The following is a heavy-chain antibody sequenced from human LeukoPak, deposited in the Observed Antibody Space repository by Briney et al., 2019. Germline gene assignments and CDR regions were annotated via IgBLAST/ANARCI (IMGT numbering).Heavy chain of an antibody. CDR3: ARDYYGRRSRYFDY. V-gene: IGHV4-39*07. CDR2: IYYSGST. CDR1: GGSISSSSYY. D-gene: IGHD3-10*01. Sequence: PSETLSLTCTVSGGSISSSSYYWGWIRQPPGKGLEWIGSIYYSGSTYYNPSLKSRVTISVDTSKNQFSLKLSSVTAADTAVYYCARDYYGRRSRYFDYWGQGTLVTVSS. J-gene: IGHJ4*02.